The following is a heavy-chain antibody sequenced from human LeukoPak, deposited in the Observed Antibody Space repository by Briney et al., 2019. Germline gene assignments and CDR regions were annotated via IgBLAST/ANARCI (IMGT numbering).Heavy chain of an antibody. D-gene: IGHD3-10*01. CDR1: GFTFSNAW. J-gene: IGHJ4*02. CDR2: IKSKTDGGTT. V-gene: IGHV3-15*01. Sequence: PGGSLRLSCAASGFTFSNAWMSWVRQAPGKGLEWVGRIKSKTDGGTTDYAAPVKGRFTISRDDSKNTLYLQMNSLKTEDTAVYYCTTFWFGELSHYYFDYWGQGTLVTVSS. CDR3: TTFWFGELSHYYFDY.